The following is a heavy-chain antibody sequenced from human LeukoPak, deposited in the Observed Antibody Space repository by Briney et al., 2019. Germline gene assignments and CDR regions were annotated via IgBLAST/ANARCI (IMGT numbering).Heavy chain of an antibody. CDR1: GFTFSSYA. D-gene: IGHD3-22*01. J-gene: IGHJ4*02. CDR3: AKDRPNYYGTNGHYYRRDGDC. CDR2: TSSSGETT. Sequence: GGSLRLSCVASGFTFSSYAMSWVRQAARKGLEWVSSTSSSGETTYYADSVKGRFTISRDNSRNTLYLQMNSLRAEDTAVYYCAKDRPNYYGTNGHYYRRDGDCWGQGTLVTVSS. V-gene: IGHV3-23*01.